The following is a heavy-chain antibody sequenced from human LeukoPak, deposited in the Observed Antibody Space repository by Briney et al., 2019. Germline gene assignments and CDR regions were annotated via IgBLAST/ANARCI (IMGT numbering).Heavy chain of an antibody. J-gene: IGHJ4*02. CDR1: GYTFTGYY. Sequence: GASVQVSCKASGYTFTGYYLHWVRRAPGQGLEWMGCINPNIGGTMYGQKFQGRVTMTRDKSISPAHMELSGLGADDTAVYYCARGGYYDSSGFDNWGQGTLVTVSP. CDR2: INPNIGGT. CDR3: ARGGYYDSSGFDN. D-gene: IGHD3-22*01. V-gene: IGHV1-2*02.